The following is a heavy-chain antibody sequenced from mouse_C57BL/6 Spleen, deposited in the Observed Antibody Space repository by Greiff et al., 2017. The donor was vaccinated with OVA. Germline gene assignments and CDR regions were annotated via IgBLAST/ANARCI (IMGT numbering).Heavy chain of an antibody. D-gene: IGHD1-1*01. CDR1: GYTFTSYW. J-gene: IGHJ1*03. Sequence: QVQLQQPGAELVKPGASVKMSCKASGYTFTSYWITWVKQRPGQGLEWIGDIYPGSGSTNYNEKFKSKATLTVDTSSSTAYMQLSSLTSEDSAVYYCARSEGYYGSRPSWYFDVWGTGTTVTVSS. CDR3: ARSEGYYGSRPSWYFDV. V-gene: IGHV1-55*01. CDR2: IYPGSGST.